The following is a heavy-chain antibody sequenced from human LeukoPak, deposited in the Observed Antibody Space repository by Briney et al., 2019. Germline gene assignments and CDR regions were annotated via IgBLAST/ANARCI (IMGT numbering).Heavy chain of an antibody. CDR2: INPNRDVT. CDR1: GYSFNNYD. D-gene: IGHD2-8*02. J-gene: IGHJ6*03. V-gene: IGHV1-2*02. CDR3: ARHDPGLFDYYMDV. Sequence: GASVKVSCKTSGYSFNNYDISWLRQASGQGLEWMGWINPNRDVTNYAQKFQGRVTMTRDTSISTAYMELSSLRSDDTALYYCARHDPGLFDYYMDVWGKGTTVTV.